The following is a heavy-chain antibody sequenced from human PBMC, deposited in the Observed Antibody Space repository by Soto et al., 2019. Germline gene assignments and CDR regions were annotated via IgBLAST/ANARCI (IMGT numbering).Heavy chain of an antibody. D-gene: IGHD3-10*01. CDR2: INAGNGNT. CDR1: GYTFTSYA. V-gene: IGHV1-3*01. CDR3: ARDRTSYYYGSGSSEGVARF. Sequence: ASVKVSCKASGYTFTSYAMHWVRQAPGQRLEWMGWINAGNGNTKYLQKFQGRVTITRDTSTSKAYMELSSLRSEDTAVYYCARDRTSYYYGSGSSEGVARFWGQGTLVTVSS. J-gene: IGHJ4*02.